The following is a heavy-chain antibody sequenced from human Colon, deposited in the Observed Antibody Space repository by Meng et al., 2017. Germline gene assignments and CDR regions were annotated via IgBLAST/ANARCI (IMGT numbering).Heavy chain of an antibody. CDR3: ARSLGYYDYVWGSYPPGY. Sequence: QVPLRQWGTGLWKPSEPLSLTCAVYGGSFSGYYWSWIRQPPGKGLEWIGEINHSGSTNYNPSLKSRVTISVDTSKNQFSLKLSSVTAADTAVYYCARSLGYYDYVWGSYPPGYWGQGTLVTVSS. CDR1: GGSFSGYY. V-gene: IGHV4-34*01. D-gene: IGHD3-16*01. CDR2: INHSGST. J-gene: IGHJ4*02.